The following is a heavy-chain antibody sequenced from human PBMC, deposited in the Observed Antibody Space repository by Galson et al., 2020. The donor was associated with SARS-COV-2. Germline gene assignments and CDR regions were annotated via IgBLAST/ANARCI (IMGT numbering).Heavy chain of an antibody. CDR2: IIPIFGTA. D-gene: IGHD4-4*01. V-gene: IGHV1-69*13. CDR1: GGTFSSYA. J-gene: IGHJ5*02. CDR3: ARDMSLQYNWFHP. Sequence: SVTVSCKASGGTFSSYAISWVRQAPGQGLEWMGGIIPIFGTAHYAQKFQGRVTITADESTSTAYMELSSLRSEDTAVYYCARDMSLQYNWFHPWGQGALVTVSS.